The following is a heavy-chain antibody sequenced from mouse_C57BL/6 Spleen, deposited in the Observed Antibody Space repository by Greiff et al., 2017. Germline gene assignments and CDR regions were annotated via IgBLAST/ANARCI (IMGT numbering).Heavy chain of an antibody. V-gene: IGHV1-72*01. D-gene: IGHD2-2*01. Sequence: QVQLKQPGAELVKPGASVKLSCKASGYTFTSYWTHWVKQRPGRGLEWIGRIDPKSGGTKYNEKFKSKATLTVDKPSSTAYMQLSSLTSEDSAVYYCARGTMVTVYYFDYWGQGTTLTVSS. CDR3: ARGTMVTVYYFDY. J-gene: IGHJ2*01. CDR2: IDPKSGGT. CDR1: GYTFTSYW.